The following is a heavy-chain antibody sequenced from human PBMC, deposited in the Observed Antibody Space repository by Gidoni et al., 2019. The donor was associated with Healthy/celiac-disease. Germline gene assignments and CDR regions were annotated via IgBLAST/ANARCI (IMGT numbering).Heavy chain of an antibody. CDR3: ARENTVTTLGDYYYGMDV. J-gene: IGHJ6*02. CDR1: GYTFTSYY. CDR2: INPSGGST. D-gene: IGHD4-17*01. V-gene: IGHV1-46*01. Sequence: QVQLVQSGAEVQKPGASAQVSCKASGYTFTSYYMHWVRQAPGQGLEWMGIINPSGGSTSYAQKFQGRVTMTRDTSTSTVYMELSSLRSEDTAVYYCARENTVTTLGDYYYGMDVWGQGTTVTVSS.